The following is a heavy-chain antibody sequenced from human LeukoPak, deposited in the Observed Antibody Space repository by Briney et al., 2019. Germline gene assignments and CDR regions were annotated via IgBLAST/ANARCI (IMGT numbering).Heavy chain of an antibody. V-gene: IGHV3-23*01. J-gene: IGHJ5*02. CDR2: INSGGDGT. D-gene: IGHD2-15*01. Sequence: GGSLRLSCAASGFTVSSNYMSWVRQAPGKGLEWVSSINSGGDGTYYADSVKGRFTISRDNSKNTLYLQMNSLRAEDTAVYYCAKGGLWWYSGSWGQGTLVTVSS. CDR3: AKGGLWWYSGS. CDR1: GFTVSSNY.